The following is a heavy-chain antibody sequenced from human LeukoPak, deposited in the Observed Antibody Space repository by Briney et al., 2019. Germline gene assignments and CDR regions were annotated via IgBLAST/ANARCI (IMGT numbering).Heavy chain of an antibody. D-gene: IGHD1-14*01. CDR2: IYTSGST. V-gene: IGHV4-61*02. J-gene: IGHJ6*03. CDR3: TSGTLSYYYMDV. CDR1: GGSISSGSYY. Sequence: TLSLTCTVSGGSISSGSYYWSWIRQPAGKGLEWIGRIYTSGSTNYNPSLKSRVTISVDTSKNQFSLKLSSVTAADTAVYYCTSGTLSYYYMDVWGKGTTVTISS.